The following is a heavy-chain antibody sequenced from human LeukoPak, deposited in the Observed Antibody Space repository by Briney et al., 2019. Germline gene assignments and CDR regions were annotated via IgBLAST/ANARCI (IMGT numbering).Heavy chain of an antibody. CDR3: AKDRTSIFGVVIPFDY. D-gene: IGHD3-3*01. Sequence: PGGSLRLSCAASGFTFSSYGMHWFRQAPDKGLEWVAFIRYDGSNKYYADSVKGRFTIYRDNSKNTLYLQMNSLRAEDTAVYYCAKDRTSIFGVVIPFDYWGQGTLVTVSS. V-gene: IGHV3-30*02. CDR2: IRYDGSNK. J-gene: IGHJ4*02. CDR1: GFTFSSYG.